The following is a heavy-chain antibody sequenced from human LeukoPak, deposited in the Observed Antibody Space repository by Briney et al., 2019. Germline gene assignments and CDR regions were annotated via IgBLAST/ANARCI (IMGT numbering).Heavy chain of an antibody. CDR1: GGSISSSSYY. Sequence: KTSETLSLTCTVSGGSISSSSYYWGWIRQPPGKGLECIGSIYYSGSTYYNPSLKSRVTISVDTSKNQFSLKLSSVTAADTAVYYCARVRTTVVTEGDYWGQGTLVTVSS. D-gene: IGHD4-23*01. J-gene: IGHJ4*02. V-gene: IGHV4-39*07. CDR2: IYYSGST. CDR3: ARVRTTVVTEGDY.